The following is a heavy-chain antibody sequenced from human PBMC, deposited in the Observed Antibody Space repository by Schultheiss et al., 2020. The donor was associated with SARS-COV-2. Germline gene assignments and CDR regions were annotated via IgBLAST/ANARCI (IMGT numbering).Heavy chain of an antibody. V-gene: IGHV3-21*04. CDR1: GFTFSSYA. CDR2: ISSSSSSI. CDR3: AKGSEGRITIFGVVITHNWFDP. D-gene: IGHD3-3*01. J-gene: IGHJ5*02. Sequence: GESLKISCAASGFTFSSYAMSWVRQAPGKGLEWVSSISSSSSSIYYADSVKGRFTISRDNAKNSLSLQMNSLRAEDTAVYYCAKGSEGRITIFGVVITHNWFDPWGQGTLVTVSS.